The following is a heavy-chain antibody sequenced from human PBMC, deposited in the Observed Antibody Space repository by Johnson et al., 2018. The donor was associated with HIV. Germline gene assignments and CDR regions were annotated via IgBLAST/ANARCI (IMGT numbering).Heavy chain of an antibody. V-gene: IGHV3-30*03. D-gene: IGHD6-6*01. J-gene: IGHJ3*02. CDR3: ARVSSSSLGAFDI. CDR1: GFTFSSYG. CDR2: ISYDGSNK. Sequence: QVQLVESGGGVVQPGRSLRLSCAASGFTFSSYGMHWVRQAPGKGLEWVAVISYDGSNKYYVDSVKGRFTISRDNSKNTLYLQMNSLGAEDTAVYYCARVSSSSLGAFDIWGQGTMVTVSS.